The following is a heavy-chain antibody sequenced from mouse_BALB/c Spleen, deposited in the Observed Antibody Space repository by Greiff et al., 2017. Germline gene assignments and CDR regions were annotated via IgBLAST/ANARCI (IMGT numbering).Heavy chain of an antibody. Sequence: VQLQQSGAELARPGASVKLSCKASGYTFTSYWMQWVKQRPGQGLEWIGAIYPGDGDTRYTQKFKGKATLTADKSSSTAYMQLSSLASEDSAVYYCARGGNTWDTTARDYWGQGTSVTVSS. CDR1: GYTFTSYW. CDR2: IYPGDGDT. CDR3: ARGGNTWDTTARDY. J-gene: IGHJ4*01. D-gene: IGHD1-2*01. V-gene: IGHV1-87*01.